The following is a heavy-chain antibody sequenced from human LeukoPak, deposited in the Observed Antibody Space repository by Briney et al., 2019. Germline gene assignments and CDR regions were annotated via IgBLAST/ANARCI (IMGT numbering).Heavy chain of an antibody. D-gene: IGHD3-3*01. CDR3: ARENFWSGYYSP. CDR2: IYTSGST. CDR1: GGSISSYY. J-gene: IGHJ4*02. V-gene: IGHV4-4*07. Sequence: SETLSLTCTVSGGSISSYYWSWIRQPAGKGLEWIGRIYTSGSTNYNPSLKSRVTISVDTSKNQFSLKLSSVTAADTAVYYCARENFWSGYYSPWGQGTLVTVSS.